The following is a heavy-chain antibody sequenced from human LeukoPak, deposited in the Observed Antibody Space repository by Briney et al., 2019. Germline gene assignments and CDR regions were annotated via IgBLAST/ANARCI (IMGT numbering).Heavy chain of an antibody. D-gene: IGHD1-26*01. J-gene: IGHJ4*02. CDR3: ARTGGTIPDY. CDR2: IYHSGST. Sequence: SETLSLTCAVSNYSISSAYYWAWIRQPPGKGLEWIGNIYHSGSTYYNPSLKSRVSISVDTSKNQFSLKLSSVTAADTAVYYCARTGGTIPDYWGQGTLVTVSS. CDR1: NYSISSAYY. V-gene: IGHV4-38-2*01.